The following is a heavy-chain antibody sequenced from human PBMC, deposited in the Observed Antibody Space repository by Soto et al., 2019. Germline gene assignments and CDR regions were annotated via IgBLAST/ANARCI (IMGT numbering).Heavy chain of an antibody. J-gene: IGHJ3*02. Sequence: GGSLRLSCAASGFTFSSYAMSWVRQAPGKGLEWVSAISGSGGSTYYADSVKGRFTISRDNSKNTLYLQMNSLRAEDTAVYYCAKDNPGGPRINDAFDTWGQGTMVTVSS. CDR3: AKDNPGGPRINDAFDT. CDR2: ISGSGGST. D-gene: IGHD2-15*01. V-gene: IGHV3-23*01. CDR1: GFTFSSYA.